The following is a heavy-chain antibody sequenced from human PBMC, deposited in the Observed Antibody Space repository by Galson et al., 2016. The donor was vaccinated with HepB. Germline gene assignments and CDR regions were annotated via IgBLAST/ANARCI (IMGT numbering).Heavy chain of an antibody. CDR3: AKDKGVGSGWSWYYFDY. D-gene: IGHD6-19*01. CDR2: ISYDGSNK. Sequence: SLRLSCAASGFTFSSYGMHWVRQAPGKGLEWVAVISYDGSNKYYADSVKGRFTISRDNSKNTLYLQMNSLRAEDTAVYYCAKDKGVGSGWSWYYFDYWGQGTLVTVSS. CDR1: GFTFSSYG. J-gene: IGHJ4*02. V-gene: IGHV3-30*18.